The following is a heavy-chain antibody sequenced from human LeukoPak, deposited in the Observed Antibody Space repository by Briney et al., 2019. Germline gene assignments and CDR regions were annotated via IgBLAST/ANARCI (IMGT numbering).Heavy chain of an antibody. CDR1: GGSFSGYY. J-gene: IGHJ4*02. V-gene: IGHV4-34*01. D-gene: IGHD6-13*01. Sequence: SETLSLTCAVYGGSFSGYYWSWIRQPPGKGLEWIGETNHSGSTNYNPSLKSRVTISVDTSKNQFSLKLSSVTAADTAVYYCARLNLGKLPPGIAAAGTPVVFDYWGQGTLVTVSS. CDR3: ARLNLGKLPPGIAAAGTPVVFDY. CDR2: TNHSGST.